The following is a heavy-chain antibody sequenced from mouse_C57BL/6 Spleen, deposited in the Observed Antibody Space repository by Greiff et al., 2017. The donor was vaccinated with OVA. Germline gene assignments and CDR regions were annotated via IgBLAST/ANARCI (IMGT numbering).Heavy chain of an antibody. Sequence: QVHVKQSGAELVKPGASVKISCKASGYAFSSYWMNWVKQRPGKGLEWIGQIYPGDGDTNYNGKFKGKATLTADKSSSTAYMQLSSLTSEDSAVYFCASGDWFAYWGQGTLVTVSA. CDR1: GYAFSSYW. V-gene: IGHV1-80*01. J-gene: IGHJ3*01. CDR3: ASGDWFAY. CDR2: IYPGDGDT.